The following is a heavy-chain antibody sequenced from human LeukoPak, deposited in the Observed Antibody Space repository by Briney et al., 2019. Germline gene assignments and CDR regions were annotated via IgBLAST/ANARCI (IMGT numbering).Heavy chain of an antibody. V-gene: IGHV3-48*04. CDR1: GFSFSSYN. CDR3: ASGGGHDAFDI. D-gene: IGHD1-26*01. Sequence: PGGSLRLSCAASGFSFSSYNMNWVRQAPGKGLEWVSYISSSGSTIYYADSVKGRFTISRDNAKNSLYLQMNSLRAEDTAVYYCASGGGHDAFDIWGQGTMVTVSS. J-gene: IGHJ3*02. CDR2: ISSSGSTI.